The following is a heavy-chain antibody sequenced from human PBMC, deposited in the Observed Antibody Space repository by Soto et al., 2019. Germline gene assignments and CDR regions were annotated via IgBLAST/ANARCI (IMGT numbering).Heavy chain of an antibody. D-gene: IGHD3-16*01. CDR1: GFTFSSYG. Sequence: QVQLVESGGGVVQPGTSLRLSCAASGFTFSSYGMHWVRQAPGKGLEWVAVIWFDGSNKYHADSVKGRFTISRDNSKNTLYLQMTSLRAEATAVYYCTGEPTAYFSMACWGQGTLVTVSS. J-gene: IGHJ1*01. V-gene: IGHV3-33*01. CDR2: IWFDGSNK. CDR3: TGEPTAYFSMAC.